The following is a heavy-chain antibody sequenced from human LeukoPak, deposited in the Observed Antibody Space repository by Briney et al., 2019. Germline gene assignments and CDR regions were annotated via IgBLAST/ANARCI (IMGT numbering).Heavy chain of an antibody. J-gene: IGHJ6*02. D-gene: IGHD6-19*01. CDR1: GFTFSSDA. V-gene: IGHV3-23*01. CDR3: ARNPETSSGWPTPYYYYGMDV. CDR2: ISGSGGST. Sequence: GGSLRLSCAASGFTFSSDAMSWGRQAPGKGLEWVSAISGSGGSTYYADSVKGRFTISRDNSKNTLYLQMNSLRAEDTAVYYCARNPETSSGWPTPYYYYGMDVWGQGTTVTVSS.